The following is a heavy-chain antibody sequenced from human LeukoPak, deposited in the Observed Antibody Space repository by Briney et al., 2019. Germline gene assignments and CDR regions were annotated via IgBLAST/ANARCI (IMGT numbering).Heavy chain of an antibody. V-gene: IGHV4-34*01. CDR1: GGSFSGYY. CDR2: INHSGST. CDR3: ARGRKSFNWFDP. D-gene: IGHD3-10*01. Sequence: SETLPLTCAVYGGSFSGYYWSWIRQPPGKGLEWIGEINHSGSTNCNPSLKSRVTILVDTSKNQFSLKLSSVTAADTAVYYCARGRKSFNWFDPWGQGTLVTVSS. J-gene: IGHJ5*02.